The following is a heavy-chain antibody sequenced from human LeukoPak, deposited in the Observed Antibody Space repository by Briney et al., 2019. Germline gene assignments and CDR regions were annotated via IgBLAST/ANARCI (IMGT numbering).Heavy chain of an antibody. V-gene: IGHV5-51*01. CDR2: NYTSDSDT. D-gene: IGHD3-22*01. CDR3: ARLGPPDDYYDSSGYRYYFDY. CDR1: GYGFTSYW. Sequence: GESLKISCQGSGYGFTSYWIAWVGQLHGKGLDWMRTNYTSDSDTRYSPSCQGQVTISADKSISTAYLQWSSLKASDTAMYYCARLGPPDDYYDSSGYRYYFDYWGQGTLATVFS. J-gene: IGHJ4*02.